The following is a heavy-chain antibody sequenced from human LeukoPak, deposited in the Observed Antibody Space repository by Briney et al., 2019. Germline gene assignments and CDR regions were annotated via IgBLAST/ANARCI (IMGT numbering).Heavy chain of an antibody. J-gene: IGHJ4*02. V-gene: IGHV1-46*01. Sequence: GASVKVSCKASGYTFTGYWMRWVRQAPGQGPEWMGVISPSGGSTIYAQKFKGRVTLTRDMSTSTDYLELSSLRSEDTAVYYCARDTLYYGSGSYRVLWGQGTLVTVSS. CDR1: GYTFTGYW. CDR2: ISPSGGST. D-gene: IGHD3-10*01. CDR3: ARDTLYYGSGSYRVL.